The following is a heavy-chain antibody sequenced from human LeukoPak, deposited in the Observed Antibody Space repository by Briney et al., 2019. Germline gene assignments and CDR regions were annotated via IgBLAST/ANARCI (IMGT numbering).Heavy chain of an antibody. J-gene: IGHJ4*02. D-gene: IGHD2-15*01. Sequence: SETLSLTCTVSGGSISSYYWSWIRQPPGKGLEWIGYIYYSGSTNYNPSLTSRVTISVDTSKNQFSLKLSSVTAADTAVYYCARDNGGCSGGSCYPFDYWGQGTLVTVSS. CDR1: GGSISSYY. V-gene: IGHV4-59*01. CDR3: ARDNGGCSGGSCYPFDY. CDR2: IYYSGST.